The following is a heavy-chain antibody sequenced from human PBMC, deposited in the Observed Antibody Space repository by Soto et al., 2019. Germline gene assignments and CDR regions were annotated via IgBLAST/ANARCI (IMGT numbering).Heavy chain of an antibody. V-gene: IGHV3-74*01. Sequence: GGSLRLSCAASGFIFNNYWMHWVRQAPGKGLVWVARIHGDGITTTYVDSVKGRFTISRGNAKNTVYLQMNSLRAEDTAVYYCGRGSGPRGRPYWGQGILVTVSS. D-gene: IGHD6-25*01. CDR1: GFIFNNYW. CDR3: GRGSGPRGRPY. CDR2: IHGDGITT. J-gene: IGHJ4*02.